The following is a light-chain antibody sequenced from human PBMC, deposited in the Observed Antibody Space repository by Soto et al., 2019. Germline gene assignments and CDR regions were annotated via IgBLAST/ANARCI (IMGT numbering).Light chain of an antibody. Sequence: ENVMTQSPGTLSLSPGERATLSCRASQSVSTYLAWYQQKGGQAPRLLIYDASSRATGIPARFSGSGSGTDFTLTISNLEPEDFAVYYCQQRSDWPTFGGGTKVDIK. V-gene: IGKV3-11*01. J-gene: IGKJ4*01. CDR3: QQRSDWPT. CDR1: QSVSTY. CDR2: DAS.